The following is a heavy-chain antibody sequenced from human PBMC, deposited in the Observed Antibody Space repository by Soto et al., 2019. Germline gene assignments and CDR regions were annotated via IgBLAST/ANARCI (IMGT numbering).Heavy chain of an antibody. CDR2: INPNSGDT. CDR1: GYTFIGYY. V-gene: IGHV1-2*04. CDR3: AREVPMITFGGVSYAFDI. D-gene: IGHD3-16*01. Sequence: VQRVQSGAEVKKPGASVKVSCKTSGYTFIGYYMHWVRQAPGQGLEWMGWINPNSGDTNYAQKFQGWVTQAREPTISIVYMELSRLTSGDTAVYYCAREVPMITFGGVSYAFDIWGQGTMVTVSS. J-gene: IGHJ3*02.